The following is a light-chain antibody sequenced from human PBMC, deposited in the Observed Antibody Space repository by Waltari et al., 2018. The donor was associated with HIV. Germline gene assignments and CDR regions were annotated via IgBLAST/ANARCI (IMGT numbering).Light chain of an antibody. CDR3: LLYHDDSRPGV. J-gene: IGLJ3*02. V-gene: IGLV7-43*01. CDR1: SGAVTSVNY. Sequence: QTVVTQEPSLTVSPGGTVTLPCGSSSGAVTSVNYANWFQQKPGQAPRALVYATTNKHSWTPARFSGSILGDKAALTLSGVLPEDEADYYCLLYHDDSRPGVFGGGTHLTVL. CDR2: ATT.